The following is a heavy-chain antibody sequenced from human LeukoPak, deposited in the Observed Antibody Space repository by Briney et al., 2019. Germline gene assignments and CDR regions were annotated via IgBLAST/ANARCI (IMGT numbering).Heavy chain of an antibody. Sequence: TLSLTCTVSGGSISSYYWSWIRQPPGKALERLALIYWDDDKRYSPSLKSRLTITKDTSKNQVVLTMTNMDPVDTATYYCAHIMVSGGSFDIWGQGTMVTVSS. CDR3: AHIMVSGGSFDI. D-gene: IGHD3-10*01. CDR1: GGSISSYYW. CDR2: IYWDDDK. V-gene: IGHV2-5*08. J-gene: IGHJ3*02.